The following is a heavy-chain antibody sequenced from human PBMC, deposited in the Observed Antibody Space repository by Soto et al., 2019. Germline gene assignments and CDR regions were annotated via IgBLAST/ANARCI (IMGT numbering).Heavy chain of an antibody. CDR2: IFPLTDIP. Sequence: QVQLVQSGTEVKKPGSSVKVSCKASGGTFRNYPINWVRQAPGQGLEWMGSIFPLTDIPDYAQNFQARLTITADKSTRTAYMELSSPTSDDTAMYFCARGPLVVLNYFESWGQGTLVTVSS. V-gene: IGHV1-69*02. J-gene: IGHJ4*02. CDR3: ARGPLVVLNYFES. CDR1: GGTFRNYP.